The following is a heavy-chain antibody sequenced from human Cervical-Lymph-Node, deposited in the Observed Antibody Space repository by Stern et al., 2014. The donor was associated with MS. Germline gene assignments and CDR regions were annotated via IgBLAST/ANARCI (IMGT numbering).Heavy chain of an antibody. CDR1: GDSISSGSYY. V-gene: IGHV4-31*03. CDR3: ARAGMKLDY. Sequence: QVHLVESGPGLVKPSQTLSLTCTVSGDSISSGSYYWSWIRQHPGKGLEWIGYIYHSGTTFYNPSLKSRVTISVDTSKNQFSLKLSSVTAADTAVYYCARAGMKLDYWGQGTLVTVSS. CDR2: IYHSGTT. J-gene: IGHJ4*02. D-gene: IGHD6-13*01.